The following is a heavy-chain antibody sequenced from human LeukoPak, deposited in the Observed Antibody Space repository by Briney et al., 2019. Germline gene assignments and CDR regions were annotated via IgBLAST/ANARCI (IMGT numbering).Heavy chain of an antibody. CDR2: INHSGST. CDR1: GGSLSGYY. Sequence: SETLSLTCAVYGGSLSGYYWSWIRQPPGKGLEWNGEINHSGSTNYNPSLKSRVTISVDTSKNQFSLKLSSVTAADTAVHYCARGPSIVVVTAIYAFDYWGQGTLVTVSS. CDR3: ARGPSIVVVTAIYAFDY. J-gene: IGHJ4*02. V-gene: IGHV4-34*01. D-gene: IGHD2-21*02.